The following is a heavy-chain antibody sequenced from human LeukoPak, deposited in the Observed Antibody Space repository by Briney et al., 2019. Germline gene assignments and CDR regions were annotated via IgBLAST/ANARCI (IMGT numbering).Heavy chain of an antibody. D-gene: IGHD2-2*01. CDR2: INHSGST. V-gene: IGHV4-34*01. CDR1: GGSFSGYY. J-gene: IGHJ4*02. Sequence: SETLSLTCAVSGGSFSGYYWTWIRQPPGKGLEWIGEINHSGSTNYNPSLKSRVTISVDTSKNQFSLKLSSVTAADTAVYYCASPYCSSTSCYGAYWGQGTLVTVSS. CDR3: ASPYCSSTSCYGAY.